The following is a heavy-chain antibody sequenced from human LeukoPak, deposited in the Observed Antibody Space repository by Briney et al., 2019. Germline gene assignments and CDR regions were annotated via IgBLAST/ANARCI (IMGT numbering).Heavy chain of an antibody. CDR3: ARDRYSGYVFDY. V-gene: IGHV4-38-2*02. CDR1: GYSISSGYN. CDR2: IYHSGST. Sequence: SETLSLTCTVSGYSISSGYNWGWIRQPPGKGLEWIGSIYHSGSTYYNPSLKSRVTISVDTSKNQFSLKLSSVTAADTAVYYCARDRYSGYVFDYWGQGTLVSVSS. D-gene: IGHD5-12*01. J-gene: IGHJ4*02.